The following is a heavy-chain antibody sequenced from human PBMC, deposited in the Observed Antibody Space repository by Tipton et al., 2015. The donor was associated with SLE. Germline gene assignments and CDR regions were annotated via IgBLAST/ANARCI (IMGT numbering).Heavy chain of an antibody. D-gene: IGHD5-24*01. CDR3: ARRKVPEMRAFDV. V-gene: IGHV4-39*01. J-gene: IGHJ3*01. CDR1: GGSISRSSYY. CDR2: MSYSGST. Sequence: TLSLTCSVSGGSISRSSYYWGWIRQPPGKGLEWIGSMSYSGSTFYNPSLKSRVTIFADTSKNQFSLNLISVTAADTAVYYCARRKVPEMRAFDVWGQGTMVTVSS.